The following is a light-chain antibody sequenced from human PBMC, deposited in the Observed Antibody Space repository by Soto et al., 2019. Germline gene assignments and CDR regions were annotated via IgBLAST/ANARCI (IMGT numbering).Light chain of an antibody. J-gene: IGKJ2*01. V-gene: IGKV3-11*01. Sequence: EIVLTQSPATLSLSPGERATLSCRASQSVSSYLAWYQQKPGQAPRLLIYDASNRATGIPARFGGSGSGTDFTLTISSLEPEDVAVYYCQQRSNWPGFTFGQGTKLEIK. CDR1: QSVSSY. CDR3: QQRSNWPGFT. CDR2: DAS.